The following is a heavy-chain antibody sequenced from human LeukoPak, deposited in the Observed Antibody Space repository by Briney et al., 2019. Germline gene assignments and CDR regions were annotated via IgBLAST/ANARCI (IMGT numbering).Heavy chain of an antibody. D-gene: IGHD3-10*01. V-gene: IGHV3-64D*06. CDR3: VKDLGMVRGVKQTDY. J-gene: IGHJ4*02. Sequence: GGSLRLSCSASGFTFSSYAMHWVRQAPGKGLEYVSAISSNGGSTYYADSVKGRFTISRDNSKNTLYLQMSSLRAEDTAVHYCVKDLGMVRGVKQTDYWGQGTLVTVSS. CDR1: GFTFSSYA. CDR2: ISSNGGST.